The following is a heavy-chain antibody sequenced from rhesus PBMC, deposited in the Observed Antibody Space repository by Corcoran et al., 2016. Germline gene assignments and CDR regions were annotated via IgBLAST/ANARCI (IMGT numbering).Heavy chain of an antibody. CDR2: IYGSGLST. CDR3: AKSLRNYYFDY. J-gene: IGHJ4*01. V-gene: IGHV4-169*01. CDR1: GGSISSSY. Sequence: QLQLQESGPGLVKPSETLSVTCAVSGGSISSSYWSWIRQAPGKGLEWIGYIYGSGLSTKSNPSLKSRVTLSVDTSKYQLSLKLSSVTAADTAVYYCAKSLRNYYFDYWGQGVLVTVSS. D-gene: IGHD1-1*01.